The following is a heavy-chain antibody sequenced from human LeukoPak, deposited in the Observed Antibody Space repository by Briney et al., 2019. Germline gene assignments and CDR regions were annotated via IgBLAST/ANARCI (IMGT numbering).Heavy chain of an antibody. Sequence: PSETLSLTCNVSGGSIGGSRRYWGWVRQPPGGGLEGFGSIRYIGTTYYNPSLQSRLTISVDNSQNQFSLKLKSVTAADTSMYYCTRQLSWASDTGDSWGQGTLVTVSS. CDR1: GGSIGGSRRY. J-gene: IGHJ5*01. D-gene: IGHD6-13*01. CDR3: TRQLSWASDTGDS. V-gene: IGHV4-39*01. CDR2: IRYIGTT.